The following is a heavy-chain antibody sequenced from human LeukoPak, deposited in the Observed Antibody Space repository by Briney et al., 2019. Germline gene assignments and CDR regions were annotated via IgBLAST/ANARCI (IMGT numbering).Heavy chain of an antibody. CDR2: RQPGNVS. V-gene: IGHV3-53*01. CDR3: ARERGYDTYFDY. D-gene: IGHD3-22*01. J-gene: IGHJ4*02. CDR1: GFGVSVHH. Sequence: GGSLRLSCAVSGFGVSVHHMAWVRQAPGKGLEWVSVRQPGNVSYYADSVKGRFTTSTDNSKNILYLQIKDLRAEDTALYYCARERGYDTYFDYWGQGTLVIVSS.